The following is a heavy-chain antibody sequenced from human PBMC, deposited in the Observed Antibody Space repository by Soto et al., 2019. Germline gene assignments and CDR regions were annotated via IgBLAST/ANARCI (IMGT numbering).Heavy chain of an antibody. D-gene: IGHD5-18*01. CDR2: IKQDGSEK. CDR1: GFTFGSYW. V-gene: IGHV3-7*03. Sequence: GGSLRLSCAASGFTFGSYWMSWVRQAPGKGLEWVANIKQDGSEKYYVDSVKGRFTISRDNAKNSLYLQMNSLRAEDTAVYYCARFGFNSYDIDYWGQGTLVTVSS. CDR3: ARFGFNSYDIDY. J-gene: IGHJ4*02.